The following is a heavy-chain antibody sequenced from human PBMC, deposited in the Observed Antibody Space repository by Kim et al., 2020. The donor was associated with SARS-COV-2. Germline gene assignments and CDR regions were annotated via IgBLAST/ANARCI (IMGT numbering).Heavy chain of an antibody. Sequence: ASVKVSCKASGYTFTSYDINWVRQATGQGLEWMGWMNPNSGNTGYAQKFQGRVTMTRNTSISTAYMELSSLRSEDTAVYYCARGAPYSSSWYPHYYYYYGMDVWGQGTTVTVSS. CDR2: MNPNSGNT. CDR3: ARGAPYSSSWYPHYYYYYGMDV. V-gene: IGHV1-8*01. D-gene: IGHD6-13*01. CDR1: GYTFTSYD. J-gene: IGHJ6*02.